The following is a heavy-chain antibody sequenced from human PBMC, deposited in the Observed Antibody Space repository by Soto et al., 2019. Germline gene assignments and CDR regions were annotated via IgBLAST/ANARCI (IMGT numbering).Heavy chain of an antibody. J-gene: IGHJ4*02. CDR1: GFTVRTND. V-gene: IGHV3-66*01. D-gene: IGHD6-19*01. Sequence: EVQLVESGGGLIQAGGSLRLSCAASGFTVRTNDMSWVRQAPGKGLEWIALIHRVEKSKYSDSTYYADSVRYRFTISRDNSKNTVDLQMNALSAEDTAMYYCARDGSGPFDYWGQGSLVTVSS. CDR2: IHRVEKSKYSDST. CDR3: ARDGSGPFDY.